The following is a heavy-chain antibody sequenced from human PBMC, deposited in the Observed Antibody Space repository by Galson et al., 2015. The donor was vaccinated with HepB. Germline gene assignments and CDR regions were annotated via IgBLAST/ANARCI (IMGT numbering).Heavy chain of an antibody. CDR3: ARNLGAASGTRGFDY. Sequence: SVKVSCKASGYTFTSYYMHWVRQAPGQGLEWMGIINPSGGSTSYAQKFQGRVTMTRDTSTSTVYMELSSLRSEDTAVYYCARNLGAASGTRGFDYWGQGTLVTVSS. CDR1: GYTFTSYY. CDR2: INPSGGST. J-gene: IGHJ4*02. D-gene: IGHD6-13*01. V-gene: IGHV1-46*03.